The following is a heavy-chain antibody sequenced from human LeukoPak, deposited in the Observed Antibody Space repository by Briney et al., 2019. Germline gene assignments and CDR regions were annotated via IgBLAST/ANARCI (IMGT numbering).Heavy chain of an antibody. CDR1: GFTFSSYG. CDR3: ARDIVVVVAATPPGYYGMDV. D-gene: IGHD2-15*01. V-gene: IGHV3-33*01. Sequence: GGSLRLSCAASGFTFSSYGMHWVRQAPGKGLEWVAVIWHDGSNKYYADSVKGRFTISRDNSKNTLYLQMNSLRAEDTAVYYCARDIVVVVAATPPGYYGMDVWGQGTTVTVSS. J-gene: IGHJ6*02. CDR2: IWHDGSNK.